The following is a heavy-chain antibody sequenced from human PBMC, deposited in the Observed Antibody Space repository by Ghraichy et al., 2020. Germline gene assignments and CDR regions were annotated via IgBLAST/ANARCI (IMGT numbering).Heavy chain of an antibody. CDR1: GFTFRSYW. CDR2: IKVDGSEK. CDR3: ARESVAGGTYDYYYMDV. D-gene: IGHD6-19*01. J-gene: IGHJ6*03. Sequence: GGSLRLSCEVSGFTFRSYWMSWVRQAPGKGLEWVAKIKVDGSEKYYVDSVKGRFTISRDNAKNSLYVQMNSLRAEDTAVYYCARESVAGGTYDYYYMDVWGKGTTVTVSS. V-gene: IGHV3-7*01.